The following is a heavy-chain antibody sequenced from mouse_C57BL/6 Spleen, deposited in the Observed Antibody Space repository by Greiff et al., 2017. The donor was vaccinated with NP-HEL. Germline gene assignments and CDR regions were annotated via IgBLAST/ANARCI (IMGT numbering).Heavy chain of an antibody. D-gene: IGHD4-1*01. Sequence: QVQLQQSGPGLVQPSQSLSITCTVSGFSLTSYGVHWVRQSPGKGLEWLGVIWSGGSTDYNAAFISRLSISKDNSKSQVFFKMNSLQADDTAIYYCARNSGLGLDWYFDVWGTGTTVTVSS. J-gene: IGHJ1*03. CDR2: IWSGGST. V-gene: IGHV2-2*01. CDR3: ARNSGLGLDWYFDV. CDR1: GFSLTSYG.